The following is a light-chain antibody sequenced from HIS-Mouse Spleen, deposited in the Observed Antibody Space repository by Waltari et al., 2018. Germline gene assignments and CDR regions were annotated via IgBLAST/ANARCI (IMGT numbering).Light chain of an antibody. CDR1: SSNIGAGYD. J-gene: IGLJ2*01. CDR2: VTS. V-gene: IGLV1-40*01. CDR3: QSYDSSLSVVV. Sequence: QSVLTQPPSVSGAPGQRVTISCTGSSSNIGAGYDVHWYQRLPGTAPKLLIYVTSNRPSGVPDRFSGSKSGTSASLAITGLQAEDEADYYCQSYDSSLSVVVFGGGTKLTVL.